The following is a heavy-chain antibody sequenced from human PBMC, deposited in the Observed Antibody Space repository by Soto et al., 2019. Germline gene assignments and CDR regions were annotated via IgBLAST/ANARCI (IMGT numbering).Heavy chain of an antibody. CDR1: GGSISNYY. V-gene: IGHV4-59*08. CDR2: IYFSGNT. J-gene: IGHJ5*02. CDR3: AGFRAPYNWFDP. Sequence: SETLSLTCTVSGGSISNYYWSWIRQAPGTGLEWFGYIYFSGNTNYNPSLKSRVTMSLDTSKNQFSLKLTSVTAADTAVYYCAGFRAPYNWFDPWGQGTLVTVSS.